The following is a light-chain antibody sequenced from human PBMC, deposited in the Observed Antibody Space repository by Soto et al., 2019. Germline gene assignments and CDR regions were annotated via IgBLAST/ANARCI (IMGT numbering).Light chain of an antibody. V-gene: IGKV3D-15*01. CDR3: QQYHYWPPIT. CDR1: QTINNY. J-gene: IGKJ5*01. Sequence: EIVLTQSPATLSLSPGERATLSCRASQTINNYLAWYQHKPGQAPRLLIYDASTRATGIPARFSGSGSGTEFTLTISSLQSEDFAVYYCQQYHYWPPITFGQGTRLEIK. CDR2: DAS.